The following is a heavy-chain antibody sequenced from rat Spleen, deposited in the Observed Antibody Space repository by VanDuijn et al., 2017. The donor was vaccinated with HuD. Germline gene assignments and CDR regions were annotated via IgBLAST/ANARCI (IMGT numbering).Heavy chain of an antibody. V-gene: IGHV5-31*01. CDR1: GFTFNNYW. Sequence: QLVESGGGLVQPGRSLKLSCVASGFTFNNYWMTWIRQAPGQGLEWVASITNTGDSSYYPDSVKGRFTLSRDNAKNTLYLQMNSLRSEDTATYYCTREGGSEGFDYWGQGVTVTVSS. CDR3: TREGGSEGFDY. J-gene: IGHJ2*01. D-gene: IGHD1-11*01. CDR2: ITNTGDSS.